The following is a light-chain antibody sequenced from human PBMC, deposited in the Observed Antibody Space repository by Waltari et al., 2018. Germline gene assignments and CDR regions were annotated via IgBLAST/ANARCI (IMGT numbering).Light chain of an antibody. CDR2: DVS. Sequence: QSALTQPASVSGSRGQSITISCSGTNTDVGRYKYVSWYQQYSDKAPKLLIYDVSKRPSGVSNRFSGSKSGSTASLTISGLRAADEADYYCSSSGTSSVVVFGGGTKLTVL. V-gene: IGLV2-14*01. CDR3: SSSGTSSVVV. CDR1: NTDVGRYKY. J-gene: IGLJ2*01.